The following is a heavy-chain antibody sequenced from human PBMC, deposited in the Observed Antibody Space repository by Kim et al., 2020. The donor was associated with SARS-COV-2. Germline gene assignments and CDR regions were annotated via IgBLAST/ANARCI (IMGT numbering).Heavy chain of an antibody. CDR3: ASPVVTAIEGPFDY. D-gene: IGHD2-21*02. CDR2: ISYDGSNK. Sequence: GGSLRLSCAASGFTFSSYGMHWVHQAPGKGLEWVAVISYDGSNKYYADSVKGRFTISRDNSKNTLYLQMNSLRAEDTAVYYCASPVVTAIEGPFDYWAREPWSPSPQ. CDR1: GFTFSSYG. V-gene: IGHV3-33*05. J-gene: IGHJ4*02.